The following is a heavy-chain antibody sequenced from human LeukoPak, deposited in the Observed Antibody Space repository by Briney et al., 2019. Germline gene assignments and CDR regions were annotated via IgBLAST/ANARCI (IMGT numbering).Heavy chain of an antibody. D-gene: IGHD2-21*02. V-gene: IGHV3-23*01. CDR3: ARDEAYCGGDCYFH. CDR2: IVGSGGGA. J-gene: IGHJ4*02. Sequence: GGSLRLSCAASGFTFSSYAMSWVRQAPGKGLEWVSTIVGSGGGAYFVDSVKGRFTISRDNSKNTLYLQMSSLRAEDTAVYYCARDEAYCGGDCYFHWGQGTLVTVSS. CDR1: GFTFSSYA.